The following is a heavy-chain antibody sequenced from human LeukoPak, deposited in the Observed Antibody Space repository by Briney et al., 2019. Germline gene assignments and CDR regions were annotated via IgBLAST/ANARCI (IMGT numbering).Heavy chain of an antibody. V-gene: IGHV4-34*01. D-gene: IGHD1-20*01. CDR2: INHSGST. CDR3: ARRGRYNSFDY. Sequence: SETLSLTCAVYGGSFSGYYWSWIRQPPGKGLEWIGEINHSGSTNYNPSLKSRVTISVDTSKNQFSLKLSSVTAADTAVYYWARRGRYNSFDYWGQGTLVTVSS. CDR1: GGSFSGYY. J-gene: IGHJ4*02.